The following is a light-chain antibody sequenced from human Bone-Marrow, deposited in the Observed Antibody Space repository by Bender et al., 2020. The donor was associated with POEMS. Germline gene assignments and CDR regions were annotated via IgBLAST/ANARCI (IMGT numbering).Light chain of an antibody. V-gene: IGLV2-11*01. J-gene: IGLJ1*01. CDR3: CSYAGSYTWV. CDR2: DVS. CDR1: SSDVGSYNL. Sequence: QSALTQPASVSGSPGQSITISCTGTSSDVGSYNLVSWYQQNPGKAPKLMIYDVSERPSGVPDRFSGSQSGNTASLTISGLQAEDEADYYCCSYAGSYTWVFGTGTKVTVL.